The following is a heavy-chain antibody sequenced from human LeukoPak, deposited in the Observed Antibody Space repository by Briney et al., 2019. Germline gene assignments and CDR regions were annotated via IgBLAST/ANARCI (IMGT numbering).Heavy chain of an antibody. CDR1: GGSISSGSYY. CDR2: IYTSGST. J-gene: IGHJ5*02. CDR3: ARDGHSSSWYAGGRRGWFDP. V-gene: IGHV4-61*02. D-gene: IGHD6-13*01. Sequence: PSETLSLTCTVSGGSISSGSYYWSWIRQPAGKGLEWIGRIYTSGSTNYNPSLKSRVTISVDTSKNQFSLKLSSVTAADTAVYYCARDGHSSSWYAGGRRGWFDPWGQGTLVTVSS.